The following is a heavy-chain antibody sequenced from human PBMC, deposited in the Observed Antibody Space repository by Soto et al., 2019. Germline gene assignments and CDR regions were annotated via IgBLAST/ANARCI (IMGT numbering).Heavy chain of an antibody. Sequence: PSETLSLTCAVYGGSFSGYYWSWIRQPPGKGLEWIGEINHSGSTNYNPSLKSRVTISVDTSKNQFSLKLSSVTAADTAVYYCARRAYPYYYGSGANWFDPWGQGTLVTVSS. V-gene: IGHV4-34*01. CDR1: GGSFSGYY. J-gene: IGHJ5*02. D-gene: IGHD3-10*01. CDR3: ARRAYPYYYGSGANWFDP. CDR2: INHSGST.